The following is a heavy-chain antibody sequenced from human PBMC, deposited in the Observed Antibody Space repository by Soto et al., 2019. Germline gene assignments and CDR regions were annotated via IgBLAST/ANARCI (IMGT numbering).Heavy chain of an antibody. CDR3: ARYDILTGTYFDY. Sequence: SETLSLTCTVSGGSISSGDYYWSWIRQPPGKGLEWIGYIYYSGSTYCNPSLKSRVTISVDTSRNQFSLKLSSVTAADTAVYYCARYDILTGTYFDYWGQGTLVTVSS. V-gene: IGHV4-30-4*01. D-gene: IGHD3-9*01. CDR2: IYYSGST. J-gene: IGHJ4*02. CDR1: GGSISSGDYY.